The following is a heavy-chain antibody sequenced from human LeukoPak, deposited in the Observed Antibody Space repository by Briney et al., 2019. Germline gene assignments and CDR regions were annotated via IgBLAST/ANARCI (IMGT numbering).Heavy chain of an antibody. V-gene: IGHV3-9*01. Sequence: GRSLRLSCAASGFTFDDYAMHWVRQAPGKGLEWVSGISWNSGSIGYADSVKGRFTISRDNAKNSLYLQMNSLRAEDTALYYCAKTLPKWELLAYFDYWGQGTLVTVSS. CDR2: ISWNSGSI. D-gene: IGHD1-26*01. CDR3: AKTLPKWELLAYFDY. J-gene: IGHJ4*02. CDR1: GFTFDDYA.